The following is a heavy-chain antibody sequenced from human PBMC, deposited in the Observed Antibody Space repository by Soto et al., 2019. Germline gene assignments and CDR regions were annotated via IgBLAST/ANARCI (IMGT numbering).Heavy chain of an antibody. Sequence: SETLSLTCTVSGGSISSGDYYWSWIRQPPGKGLEWIGYIYYSGSTYYNPSLKSRVTISVDTSKNQFSLKLSSVTAADTAVYYCARASTQAHWVRGVISYYFDYWGQGTLVTVSS. CDR3: ARASTQAHWVRGVISYYFDY. CDR2: IYYSGST. CDR1: GGSISSGDYY. D-gene: IGHD3-10*01. V-gene: IGHV4-30-4*01. J-gene: IGHJ4*02.